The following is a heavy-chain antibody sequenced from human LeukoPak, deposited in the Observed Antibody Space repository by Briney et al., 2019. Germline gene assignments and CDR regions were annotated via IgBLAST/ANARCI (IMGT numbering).Heavy chain of an antibody. CDR1: GGSISSSGHS. Sequence: PSGTLSLTCTVSGGSISSSGHSWGWIRQPPGKGLEWTGTIYYTGRTYYNPSLKSRVTISVDTSKNQFSLKLTSVTAADTAVYYCARIGNYYFDYWGQGTLVTVSS. J-gene: IGHJ4*02. D-gene: IGHD1-1*01. CDR2: IYYTGRT. CDR3: ARIGNYYFDY. V-gene: IGHV4-39*07.